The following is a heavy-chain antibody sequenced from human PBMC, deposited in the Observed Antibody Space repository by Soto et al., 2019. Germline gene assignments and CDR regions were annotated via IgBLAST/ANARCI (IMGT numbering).Heavy chain of an antibody. J-gene: IGHJ6*02. D-gene: IGHD2-15*01. V-gene: IGHV4-39*01. CDR1: GYSVSSSDYY. Sequence: KASETLSLTCSVSGYSVSSSDYYWAWFRQPPGKGLEWIGSMLYSGLTYYNPSLKSRVTLSVDTSKNQFSVRLNSVTASDTAVYYCAPLSVSLSGPYGIHVWGQGTTVTVSS. CDR2: MLYSGLT. CDR3: APLSVSLSGPYGIHV.